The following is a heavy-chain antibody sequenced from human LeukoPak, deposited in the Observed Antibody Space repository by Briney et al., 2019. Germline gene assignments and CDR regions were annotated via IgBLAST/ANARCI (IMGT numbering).Heavy chain of an antibody. V-gene: IGHV3-23*01. D-gene: IGHD1/OR15-1a*01. J-gene: IGHJ4*02. CDR3: AKSHSVEQRGYFDY. CDR1: GFTFTTYA. Sequence: GWSLRLSCAASGFTFTTYAMSWVRQAPGKGLEWVSSIANDGGSTYYADSVKGRFTISRDNSRNTVYLQMNSLRAEDMAVYYCAKSHSVEQRGYFDYWGQGTLVPVSS. CDR2: IANDGGST.